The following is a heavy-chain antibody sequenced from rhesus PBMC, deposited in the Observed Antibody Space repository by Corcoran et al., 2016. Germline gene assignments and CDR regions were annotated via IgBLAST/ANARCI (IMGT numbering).Heavy chain of an antibody. Sequence: QVQLQESGPGVVKPSETLSLTCAVSGGSISGYYLWSWIRQPPGKGLEWIGDIGGSSSRPNPHPPLKVPLPLSGDPSKNQFSLKLSSVTTADTAVYYCARPYYEDDYGYYYTAGAFDFWGQGLRVTVSS. D-gene: IGHD3-9*01. CDR3: ARPYYEDDYGYYYTAGAFDF. CDR2: IGGSSSRP. CDR1: GGSISGYY. V-gene: IGHV4S11*01. J-gene: IGHJ3*01.